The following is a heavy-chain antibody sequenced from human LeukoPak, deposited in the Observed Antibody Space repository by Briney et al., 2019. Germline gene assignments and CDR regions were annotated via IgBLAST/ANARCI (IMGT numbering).Heavy chain of an antibody. Sequence: GGSLGLSCAASGFTFSSYGMSWVRHAPGKGLEWVSAISAVGDIRNNADSVKGRFTISRDNSKNTLYLQMNSLRADDTAVYYCAKGDSSSWVQYFDYWGQGTLVTVSS. D-gene: IGHD6-13*01. V-gene: IGHV3-23*01. CDR2: ISAVGDIR. CDR3: AKGDSSSWVQYFDY. J-gene: IGHJ4*02. CDR1: GFTFSSYG.